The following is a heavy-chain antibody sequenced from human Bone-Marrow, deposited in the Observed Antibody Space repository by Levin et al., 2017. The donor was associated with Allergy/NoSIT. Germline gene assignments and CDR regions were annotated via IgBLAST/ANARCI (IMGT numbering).Heavy chain of an antibody. V-gene: IGHV4-59*01. CDR2: FDDSGTS. D-gene: IGHD6-19*01. CDR1: DVSIKTYY. CDR3: TKSRFRSSWYGAGMAV. J-gene: IGHJ6*02. Sequence: SETLSLTCAVSDVSIKTYYWSWVRQSPERGLEWIGYFDDSGTSAYNPSFKSRATISIDMSNNRFSLKLTSVTAADTAVYYCTKSRFRSSWYGAGMAVWGQGATVIVS.